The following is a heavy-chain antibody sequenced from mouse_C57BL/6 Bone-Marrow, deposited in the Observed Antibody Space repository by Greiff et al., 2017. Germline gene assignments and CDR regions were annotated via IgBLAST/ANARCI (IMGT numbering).Heavy chain of an antibody. Sequence: QVQLQQPGAELVKPGASVKMSCKASGYTFTSYWITWVKQRPGQGLEWIGDIYPGSGSTNYNEKFKSKATLTVDTSSSTAYMQLSSLTSEDSAVYYCSRSELYYCSYLWYFDFWGTGTTVTVSS. V-gene: IGHV1-55*01. CDR1: GYTFTSYW. D-gene: IGHD2-1*01. CDR2: IYPGSGST. J-gene: IGHJ1*03. CDR3: SRSELYYCSYLWYFDF.